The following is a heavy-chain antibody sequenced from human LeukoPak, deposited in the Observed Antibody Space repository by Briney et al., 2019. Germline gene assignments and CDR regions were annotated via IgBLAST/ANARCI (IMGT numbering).Heavy chain of an antibody. V-gene: IGHV3-33*01. CDR3: ARDQGSGYPVAFDI. D-gene: IGHD3-22*01. CDR2: IWFDGSNK. J-gene: IGHJ3*02. Sequence: GRSLRLSCAASGFTFSNYGMHWVRQAPGKGLEWVAVIWFDGSNKNYADSVKGRFTISRDNSKNTLYLQMNSLRAEDTAVYYCARDQGSGYPVAFDIWGQGTLVTVSS. CDR1: GFTFSNYG.